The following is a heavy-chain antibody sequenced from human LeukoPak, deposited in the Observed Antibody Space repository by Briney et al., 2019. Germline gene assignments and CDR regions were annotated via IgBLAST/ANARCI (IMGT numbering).Heavy chain of an antibody. CDR2: IYYSGST. V-gene: IGHV4-39*01. J-gene: IGHJ4*02. CDR3: ARRRQVGTYYFDY. Sequence: PLETLSLTCTVSGGSISSSSYYWGWIRQPPGKGLEWIGSIYYSGSTYYNPSLKSRVTISVDTSKNQFSLKLSSVTAADTAVYYCARRRQVGTYYFDYWGQGTLVTVSS. D-gene: IGHD1-26*01. CDR1: GGSISSSSYY.